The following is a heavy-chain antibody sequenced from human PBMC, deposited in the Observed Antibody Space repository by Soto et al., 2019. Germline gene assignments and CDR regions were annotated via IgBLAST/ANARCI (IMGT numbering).Heavy chain of an antibody. D-gene: IGHD3-10*01. Sequence: SVKVSCKASGYTFSSYAISWVRQAPGQGLEWMGGIIPIFGTANYAQKFQGRVTITADESTSTAYMELSSLRSEDTAVYYCAIRRRITMVRGVLDVWGQGTTVTVSS. CDR1: GYTFSSYA. CDR2: IIPIFGTA. V-gene: IGHV1-69*13. CDR3: AIRRRITMVRGVLDV. J-gene: IGHJ6*02.